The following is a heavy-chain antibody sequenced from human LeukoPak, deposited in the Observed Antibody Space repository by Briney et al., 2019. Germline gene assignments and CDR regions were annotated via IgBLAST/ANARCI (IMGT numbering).Heavy chain of an antibody. CDR1: GGTFSSYA. D-gene: IGHD3-22*01. CDR3: ARDPQPANYYDSSGMAFDI. Sequence: ASVKVSCKASGGTFSSYAISWVRQAPGQGLEWMGRIIPILGIANYAQKFQGRVTITPDKSTSTAYMELSSLRSEDTAVYYCARDPQPANYYDSSGMAFDIWGQGTMVTVSS. J-gene: IGHJ3*02. CDR2: IIPILGIA. V-gene: IGHV1-69*04.